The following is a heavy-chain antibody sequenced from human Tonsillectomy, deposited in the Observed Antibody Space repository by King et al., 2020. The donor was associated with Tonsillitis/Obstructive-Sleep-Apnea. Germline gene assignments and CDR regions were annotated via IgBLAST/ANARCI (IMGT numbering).Heavy chain of an antibody. CDR3: AKGDCRSTSCYNVFDY. D-gene: IGHD2-2*02. J-gene: IGHJ4*02. CDR1: GFTFSSYA. Sequence: VQLVESGGGLVQPGGSLRLSCAASGFTFSSYAMSWVRQAPGKGLEWVSSLSDSGSDTYYADSVRGRFTSSRHNSKNTLYLQMNSLRAEDTAISYCAKGDCRSTSCYNVFDYWGQGTLVTVSS. CDR2: LSDSGSDT. V-gene: IGHV3-23*04.